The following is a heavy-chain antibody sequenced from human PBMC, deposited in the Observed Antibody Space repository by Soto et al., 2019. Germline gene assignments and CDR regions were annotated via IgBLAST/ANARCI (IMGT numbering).Heavy chain of an antibody. V-gene: IGHV1-46*03. J-gene: IGHJ4*02. CDR1: GGTFSTYT. D-gene: IGHD2-21*02. CDR3: ARGGHVVVVTAAFDY. Sequence: ASVKVSCKASGGTFSTYTVSWVRQAPGQGLEWMGTINPSGGHTTYAQKFLGRVTTTRDTSTSTLYMELTSLRSEDTAVYYCARGGHVVVVTAAFDYWGQGTLVTVSS. CDR2: INPSGGHT.